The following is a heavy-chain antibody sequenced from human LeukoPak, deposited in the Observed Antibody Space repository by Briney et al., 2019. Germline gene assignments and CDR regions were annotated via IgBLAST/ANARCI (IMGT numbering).Heavy chain of an antibody. V-gene: IGHV4-34*01. CDR2: INHSGST. D-gene: IGHD3-10*01. CDR3: ASGSGRHRRYYYYYGMDV. J-gene: IGHJ6*02. CDR1: GGSFSGYY. Sequence: SETLSLTCAVYGGSFSGYYWSWIRQPPGKGLEWIGEINHSGSTNYNPSLKSRVTISVETSKNQFSLKLSSVTAAETAVYYCASGSGRHRRYYYYYGMDVWGQGTTVTVSS.